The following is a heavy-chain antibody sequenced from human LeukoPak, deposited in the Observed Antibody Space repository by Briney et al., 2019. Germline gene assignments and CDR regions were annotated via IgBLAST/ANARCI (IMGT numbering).Heavy chain of an antibody. CDR1: GVSINSAAYY. V-gene: IGHV4-31*03. Sequence: SETLSLTCTVSGVSINSAAYYWSWIGQRPGQGLEWIGYIYYRGSPSYNPSLQRRITISIHTSKIQSTLKLSSVTAADTAVYYCARDNDFWSGYYSFDFWGRGTLVTVSS. J-gene: IGHJ4*02. CDR3: ARDNDFWSGYYSFDF. D-gene: IGHD3-3*01. CDR2: IYYRGSP.